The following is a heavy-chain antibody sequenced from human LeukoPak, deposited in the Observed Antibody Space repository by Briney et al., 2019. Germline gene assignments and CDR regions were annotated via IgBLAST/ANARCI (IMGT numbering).Heavy chain of an antibody. V-gene: IGHV3-30-3*01. CDR3: ARDRGGYDY. CDR1: GFTFSSYA. Sequence: GGSLRLSCAASGFTFSSYAMHWVRQAPGKGLERVAVISYDGSNKYYADSVKGRFTISRYNSKNTLYLQMNSLRAEDTAVYYCARDRGGYDYWGQGTLVTVSS. CDR2: ISYDGSNK. D-gene: IGHD2-15*01. J-gene: IGHJ4*02.